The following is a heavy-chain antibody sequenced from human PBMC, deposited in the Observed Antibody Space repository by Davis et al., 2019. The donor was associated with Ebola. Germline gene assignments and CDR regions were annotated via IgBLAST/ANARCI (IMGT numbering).Heavy chain of an antibody. CDR2: ISAYNGNT. CDR3: ARDRWSSSWYWFDP. V-gene: IGHV1-18*01. J-gene: IGHJ5*02. Sequence: ASVKVSCKASGYTFTSYAISWVRQAPGQGLEWMGWISAYNGNTNYAQKFQGRVTITADKSTSTAYMELSSLRSEDTAVYYCARDRWSSSWYWFDPWGQGTLVTVSS. D-gene: IGHD6-13*01. CDR1: GYTFTSYA.